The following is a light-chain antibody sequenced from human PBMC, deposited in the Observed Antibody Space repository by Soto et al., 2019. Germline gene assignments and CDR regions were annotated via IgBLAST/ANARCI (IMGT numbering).Light chain of an antibody. CDR2: AAS. V-gene: IGKV1-39*01. Sequence: DIQMTQSPSSLSASVGDRATITCRASQSISNNLNWYQQKPGKAPQLLIYAASSMQSGFPSRISGSGSAADFTLTTSLLQPDDSATYYYQQSFSPLWTFGQGTKVEV. J-gene: IGKJ1*01. CDR1: QSISNN. CDR3: QQSFSPLWT.